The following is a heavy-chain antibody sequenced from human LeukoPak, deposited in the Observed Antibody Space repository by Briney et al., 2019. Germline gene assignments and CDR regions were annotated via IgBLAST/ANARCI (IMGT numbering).Heavy chain of an antibody. CDR2: IYYSGST. J-gene: IGHJ4*02. V-gene: IGHV4-39*01. D-gene: IGHD3-10*01. Sequence: SETLSLTCTVSGGSISSSSYYWGWIRQPPGKGLEWIGSIYYSGSTYYNPSLKSRVTISVDTSKNQFSLKLSSVTAADTAVYYCARRGGPRFRGVIISNHFDYWGQGTLVTVSS. CDR1: GGSISSSSYY. CDR3: ARRGGPRFRGVIISNHFDY.